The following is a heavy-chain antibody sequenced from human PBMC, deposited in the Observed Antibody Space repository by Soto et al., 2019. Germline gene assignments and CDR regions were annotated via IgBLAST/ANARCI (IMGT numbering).Heavy chain of an antibody. Sequence: ASVKVSCKASGYTFTSYDINWVRQATGQGLEWMGWMNPNSGNTGYAQKFQGRVTMTRNTSISTAYMELSSLRSEDTAVYYCAIAPRCGELLNWFDPWGQGTLVTVSS. CDR2: MNPNSGNT. D-gene: IGHD3-10*01. V-gene: IGHV1-8*01. CDR1: GYTFTSYD. CDR3: AIAPRCGELLNWFDP. J-gene: IGHJ5*02.